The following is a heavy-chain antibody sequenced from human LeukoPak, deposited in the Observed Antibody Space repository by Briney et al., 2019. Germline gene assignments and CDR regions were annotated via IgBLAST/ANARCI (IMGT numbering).Heavy chain of an antibody. J-gene: IGHJ4*02. Sequence: ASETLSLTCTVSGGSISSGDYYWSWIRQPPGKGLEWIGYIYYSGSTYYNPSLKSRVTISVDTSKNQFSLKLSSVTAADTAVYYCASLYDYGGNSDFDYWGQGTLVTVSS. D-gene: IGHD4-23*01. CDR1: GGSISSGDYY. V-gene: IGHV4-30-4*08. CDR3: ASLYDYGGNSDFDY. CDR2: IYYSGST.